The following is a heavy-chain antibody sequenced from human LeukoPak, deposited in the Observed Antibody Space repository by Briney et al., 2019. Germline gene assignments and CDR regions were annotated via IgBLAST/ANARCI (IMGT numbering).Heavy chain of an antibody. CDR3: ARDVGIVGARDFDY. V-gene: IGHV3-21*01. Sequence: GGSLRLSCAASGFTFSSYSMNWVRQAPGKGLEWVSSISSSSSYIYYADSVKGRFTISRDNAKNSLYLQMNSLRAEDTAVYYCARDVGIVGARDFDYWGQGTLVTVSS. J-gene: IGHJ4*02. D-gene: IGHD1-26*01. CDR1: GFTFSSYS. CDR2: ISSSSSYI.